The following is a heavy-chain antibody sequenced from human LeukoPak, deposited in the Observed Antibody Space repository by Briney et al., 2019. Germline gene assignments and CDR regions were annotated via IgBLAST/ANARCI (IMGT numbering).Heavy chain of an antibody. V-gene: IGHV4-34*01. D-gene: IGHD1-26*01. Sequence: PSETLSLTCAVYGGSFSGYYWSWIRQPPGKGPEWIGEINHSGSTNYNPSLKSRVTISVDTSKNQFSLKLSSVTAADTAVYYCARQSVSSIYFDYWGQGTLVTVSS. CDR1: GGSFSGYY. J-gene: IGHJ4*02. CDR3: ARQSVSSIYFDY. CDR2: INHSGST.